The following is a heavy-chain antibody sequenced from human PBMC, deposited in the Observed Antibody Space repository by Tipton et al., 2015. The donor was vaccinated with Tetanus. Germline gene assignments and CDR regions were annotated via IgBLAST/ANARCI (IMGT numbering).Heavy chain of an antibody. Sequence: SLRLSCAASGFTFSSYYMPWVRQAPGKGLEWVADISCGGGDIYYADSVKGRFTISRDNSKNSLYLQMNSLRAEDTAVYFCAREVGIVVVPAAFALGSGPYGMDVWGQGIAVSGSS. CDR3: AREVGIVVVPAAFALGSGPYGMDV. CDR2: ISCGGGDI. V-gene: IGHV3-30*04. CDR1: GFTFSSYY. J-gene: IGHJ6*02. D-gene: IGHD2-2*01.